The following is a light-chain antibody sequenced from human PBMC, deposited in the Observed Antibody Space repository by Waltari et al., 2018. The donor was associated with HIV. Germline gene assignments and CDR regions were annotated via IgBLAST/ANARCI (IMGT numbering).Light chain of an antibody. CDR2: GGS. Sequence: EIVLTQSPGPLSLSPGERATLSCRASQSVSSSYLAWYQQKPGQAPRLLIYGGSNRATGIPDRFRGSGSGADFTLTITRLEPEDFAVYYCQQYGTSPPWYSFGQGTKLE. V-gene: IGKV3-20*01. J-gene: IGKJ2*01. CDR1: QSVSSSY. CDR3: QQYGTSPPWYS.